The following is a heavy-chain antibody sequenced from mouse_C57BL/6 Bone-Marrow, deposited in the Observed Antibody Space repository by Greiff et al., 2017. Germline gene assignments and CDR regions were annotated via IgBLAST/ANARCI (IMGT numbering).Heavy chain of an antibody. Sequence: EVKLVESGGGLVKPGGSLKLSCAASGFTFSSYAMSWVRQTPEKRLEWVATISDGGSYTYYPDNVKGRVTISRDNAKNNLYLQMSHMKSEDTAMYYCARENYGGAYWGQGTLVTVSA. CDR3: ARENYGGAY. J-gene: IGHJ3*01. CDR1: GFTFSSYA. V-gene: IGHV5-4*01. D-gene: IGHD1-2*01. CDR2: ISDGGSYT.